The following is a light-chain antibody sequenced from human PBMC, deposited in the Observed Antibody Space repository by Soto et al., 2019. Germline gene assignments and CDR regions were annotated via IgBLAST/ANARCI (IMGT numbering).Light chain of an antibody. Sequence: DFQMTQSPSSLSASVGDRVNITCRASQSITRYLNWYQQKPGKAPNLLIYATSNLQTGVPLRFSGSGFGTDFTLTINNLQPEDFATSYCQQSYSVPRTFGGGTKVEI. CDR3: QQSYSVPRT. CDR2: ATS. J-gene: IGKJ4*01. V-gene: IGKV1-39*01. CDR1: QSITRY.